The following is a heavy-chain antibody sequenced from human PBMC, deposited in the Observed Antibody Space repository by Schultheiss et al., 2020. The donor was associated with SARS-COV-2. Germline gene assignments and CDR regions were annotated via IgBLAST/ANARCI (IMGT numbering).Heavy chain of an antibody. V-gene: IGHV3-74*01. D-gene: IGHD6-13*01. J-gene: IGHJ6*02. Sequence: GGSLRLSCAASGFTFSDYWMHWVRQVPGKGLVWVSRLSGDGSTAAYADPVKGRFAISRDNAKNTLYLQMNSLRAEDTALYYCARANSSLRSAMDVWCQGTTVTVSS. CDR3: ARANSSLRSAMDV. CDR2: LSGDGSTA. CDR1: GFTFSDYW.